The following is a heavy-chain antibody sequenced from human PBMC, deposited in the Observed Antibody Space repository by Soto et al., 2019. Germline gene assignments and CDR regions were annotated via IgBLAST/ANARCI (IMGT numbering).Heavy chain of an antibody. CDR1: GGSFSGYY. V-gene: IGHV4-34*01. D-gene: IGHD1-26*01. Sequence: LSLTCAVYGGSFSGYYWSWIRQPPGKGLEWIGEINHSGSTNYNPSLKSRVTISVDTSKNQFSLKLSSVTAADTAVYYCARVLEGATTGNDYWGQGTLVTVSS. CDR3: ARVLEGATTGNDY. J-gene: IGHJ4*02. CDR2: INHSGST.